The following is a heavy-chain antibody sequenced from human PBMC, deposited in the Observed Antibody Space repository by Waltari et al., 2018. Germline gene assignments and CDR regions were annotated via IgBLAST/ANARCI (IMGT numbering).Heavy chain of an antibody. CDR3: ARGYCSGDSCSVYFDY. D-gene: IGHD2-15*01. Sequence: QVQLQQWGAGLLKPSETLSLTCAVYGGSFSGYSWTWLRQPPGKGLEWIGEINHSGSTNYNPSLKSRVTISVDTSKNQFSLKVNSVTAADTAVYYCARGYCSGDSCSVYFDYWGQGTLVTVSS. J-gene: IGHJ4*02. CDR1: GGSFSGYS. CDR2: INHSGST. V-gene: IGHV4-34*02.